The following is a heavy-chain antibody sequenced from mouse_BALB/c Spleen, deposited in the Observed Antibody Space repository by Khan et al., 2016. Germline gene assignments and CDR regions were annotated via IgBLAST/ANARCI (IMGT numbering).Heavy chain of an antibody. J-gene: IGHJ4*01. CDR3: ARHYYSTHARDY. CDR1: GYTFTNYG. Sequence: QIQLVQSGPELKKPGETVKISCKASGYTFTNYGMNWVKQAPGKGLKWMGWINTYTGETTYDDDFKGRFAFSLETSASTVYLQINNPKNQAMATYFSARHYYSTHARDYWGQGTSVTVSS. V-gene: IGHV9-1*02. D-gene: IGHD2-5*01. CDR2: INTYTGET.